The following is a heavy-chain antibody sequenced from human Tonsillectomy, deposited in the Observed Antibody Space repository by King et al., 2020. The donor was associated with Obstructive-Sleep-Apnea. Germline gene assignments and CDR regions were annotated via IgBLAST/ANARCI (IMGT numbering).Heavy chain of an antibody. CDR3: TTTFFGSGSYSYGMDV. V-gene: IGHV3-15*01. Sequence: VQLVESGGGLVKPGGSLRLSCATSGFAFNNAWMNWVRQAPGKGLEWVGRIKGKGDGETTDYAAPVKGRFTISRDDSKTTVYLHMNSLETEDTAVYYCTTTFFGSGSYSYGMDVWGQGTTVTVSS. CDR2: IKGKGDGETT. CDR1: GFAFNNAW. D-gene: IGHD3-10*01. J-gene: IGHJ6*02.